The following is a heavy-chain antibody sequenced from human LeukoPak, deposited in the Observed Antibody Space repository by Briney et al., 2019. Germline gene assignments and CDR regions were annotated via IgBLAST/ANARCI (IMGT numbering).Heavy chain of an antibody. V-gene: IGHV3-21*01. CDR1: GFTFSSYS. CDR3: AECRDGYNLDAFDI. Sequence: GGSLRLSCAASGFTFSSYSMNWVRQAPGKGLEWVSSISSSSSYIYYADSVKGRFTISRDNAKNSLYLQMNSLRAEDTAVYYCAECRDGYNLDAFDIWGQGTMVTDSS. J-gene: IGHJ3*02. CDR2: ISSSSSYI. D-gene: IGHD5-24*01.